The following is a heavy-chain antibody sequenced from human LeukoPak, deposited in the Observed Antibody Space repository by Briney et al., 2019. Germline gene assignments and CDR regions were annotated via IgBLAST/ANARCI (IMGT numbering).Heavy chain of an antibody. D-gene: IGHD3-22*01. CDR1: GFTFSSYA. CDR3: AKAYSSGRVEGIDY. J-gene: IGHJ4*02. Sequence: PGGSLRLSCAASGFTFSSYAMSWVRQAPGKGLEWVSGISGTGGRTYYAGSEKGRFTISRDNSKNTLYLQMNSLRAEDTAVYYCAKAYSSGRVEGIDYWGQGTLVTVSS. V-gene: IGHV3-23*01. CDR2: ISGTGGRT.